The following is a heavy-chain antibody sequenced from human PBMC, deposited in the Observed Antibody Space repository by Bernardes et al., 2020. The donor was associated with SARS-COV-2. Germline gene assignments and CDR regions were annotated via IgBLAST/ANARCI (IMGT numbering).Heavy chain of an antibody. D-gene: IGHD3-22*01. Sequence: SMRLYGTASGCTFMNYAMTWVRHAVGKGLEWVSVITGLSDNIHYADSVKGRFTISRDNSKNTLYLQMSSLSAEDTAIYYCVKNKDGSRYSALDVWGQGTTVTVSS. V-gene: IGHV3-23*01. CDR1: GCTFMNYA. J-gene: IGHJ6*02. CDR2: ITGLSDNI. CDR3: VKNKDGSRYSALDV.